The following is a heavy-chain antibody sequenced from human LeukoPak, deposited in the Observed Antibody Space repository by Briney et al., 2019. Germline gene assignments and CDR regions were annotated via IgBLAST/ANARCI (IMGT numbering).Heavy chain of an antibody. V-gene: IGHV1-46*01. CDR3: ARAPPGYSGSYLNY. CDR1: GGTFSSYA. Sequence: ASVKVSCKASGGTFSSYAISWVRQAPGQGLEWMGIINPSGGSTSYAQKFQGRVTMTRDTSTSTVYMELSSLRSEDTAVYYCARAPPGYSGSYLNYWGQGTLVTVSS. CDR2: INPSGGST. J-gene: IGHJ4*02. D-gene: IGHD1-26*01.